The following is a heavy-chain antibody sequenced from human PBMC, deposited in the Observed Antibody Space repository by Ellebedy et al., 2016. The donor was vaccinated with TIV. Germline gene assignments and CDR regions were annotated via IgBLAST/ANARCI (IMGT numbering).Heavy chain of an antibody. CDR2: ISTSTSNT. Sequence: GESLKISCAASGFRFSNYAMTWVRQAPGKGLEWVSTISTSTSNTYYADSVKGRFTISRDNSKNTMYLQMNNLRVEDTAVFFCAKAGSSGWLHFDSWGQGSLVTVSS. CDR1: GFRFSNYA. D-gene: IGHD6-19*01. V-gene: IGHV3-23*01. J-gene: IGHJ4*02. CDR3: AKAGSSGWLHFDS.